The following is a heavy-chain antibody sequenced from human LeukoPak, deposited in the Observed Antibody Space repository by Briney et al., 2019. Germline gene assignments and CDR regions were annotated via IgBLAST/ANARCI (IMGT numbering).Heavy chain of an antibody. CDR3: ATLRAGRGYSLSFGVDYYGMDV. J-gene: IGHJ6*02. CDR1: GYTLTELS. Sequence: GASVKVSCKVSGYTLTELSMHWVRQAPGKGLEWMGGLDPKDGETIYAQKFQGRVTMTEDTSTDTAYMELSSLRSEDTAVYYCATLRAGRGYSLSFGVDYYGMDVWGQGTTVTVSS. D-gene: IGHD5-18*01. V-gene: IGHV1-24*01. CDR2: LDPKDGET.